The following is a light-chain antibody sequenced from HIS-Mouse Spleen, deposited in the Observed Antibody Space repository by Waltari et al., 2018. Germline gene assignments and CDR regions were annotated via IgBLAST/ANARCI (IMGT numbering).Light chain of an antibody. Sequence: QSALTQPRSVSGSPGQSVTISCTGTSSDVGGYNYVSWYQQHPGKAPKLMIFDVSKRPAGVTVLYAGSKSGTTASLTISGLQAEDEADYYCRSYAGSYTVVFGGGAKLTVL. J-gene: IGLJ2*01. CDR3: RSYAGSYTVV. V-gene: IGLV2-11*01. CDR1: SSDVGGYNY. CDR2: DVS.